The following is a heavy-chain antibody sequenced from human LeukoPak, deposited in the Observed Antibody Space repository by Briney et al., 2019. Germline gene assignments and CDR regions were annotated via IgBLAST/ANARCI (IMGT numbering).Heavy chain of an antibody. D-gene: IGHD1-20*01. J-gene: IGHJ4*02. CDR3: ARDHNWAFDS. Sequence: PGGSLRLSCAASGFIFSDYSMNWVRQAPGRGLEWLSYIGLDSGFTSYADSVKGRFTISSDTARNSLYQHLNSLRAEDTALYFCARDHNWAFDSWGQGTLVTVSS. V-gene: IGHV3-21*05. CDR2: IGLDSGFT. CDR1: GFIFSDYS.